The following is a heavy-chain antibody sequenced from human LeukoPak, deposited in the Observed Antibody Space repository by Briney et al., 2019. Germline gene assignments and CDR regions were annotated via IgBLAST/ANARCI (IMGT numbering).Heavy chain of an antibody. CDR2: INPNSGGT. D-gene: IGHD1-26*01. CDR1: GYTFTGYY. Sequence: ASVKVSCKASGYTFTGYYMHWVRQAPGQGLEWMGWINPNSGGTNYAQKFQGRVTMTRDTSISTAYMELSRLRSDDTAVYYCARIKVGATKAPPSYYYYMDVWGKGTTVTVSS. V-gene: IGHV1-2*02. CDR3: ARIKVGATKAPPSYYYYMDV. J-gene: IGHJ6*03.